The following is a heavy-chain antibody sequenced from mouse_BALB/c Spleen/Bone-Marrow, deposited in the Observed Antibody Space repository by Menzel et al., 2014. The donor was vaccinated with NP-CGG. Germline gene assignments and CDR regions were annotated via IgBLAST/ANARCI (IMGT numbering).Heavy chain of an antibody. J-gene: IGHJ4*01. CDR1: DFSLASYG. D-gene: IGHD2-10*02. V-gene: IGHV2-5-1*01. Sequence: VQLQQSGPSLVQPSQSLSITCTVSDFSLASYGVHWVRQSPGKGLEWLGVIWRGGSTDYNAAFISRLSITKDNSKSQVSFKMNSLQADDTAIYYCAKNNKYGNYGGLDAMDYWDQGTSVTVSS. CDR3: AKNNKYGNYGGLDAMDY. CDR2: IWRGGST.